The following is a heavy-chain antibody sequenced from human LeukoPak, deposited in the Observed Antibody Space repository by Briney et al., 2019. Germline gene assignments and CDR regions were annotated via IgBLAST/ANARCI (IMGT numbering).Heavy chain of an antibody. J-gene: IGHJ4*02. CDR3: ARAYSGTYSYFDH. CDR1: GGSISSYY. D-gene: IGHD1-26*01. Sequence: SETLSLTCTVSGGSISSYYWSWVRQPPGKGLEWIGDIYYSGSTNYNPSLMSRVTISVDTSKNRFFLILSSVTAADTAIYYCARAYSGTYSYFDHWGQGTLVTVSS. CDR2: IYYSGST. V-gene: IGHV4-59*01.